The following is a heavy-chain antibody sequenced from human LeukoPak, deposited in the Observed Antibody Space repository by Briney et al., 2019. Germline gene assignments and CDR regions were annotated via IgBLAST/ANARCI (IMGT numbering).Heavy chain of an antibody. CDR1: GFTFSSYG. D-gene: IGHD3-22*01. J-gene: IGHJ4*02. V-gene: IGHV3-33*01. Sequence: PGGSLRLSCAASGFTFSSYGMHWVRQAPGKGLEWVAVIWYDGSNKYYADSVKGRFTISRDNSKNRLYLQTNSLRAEDTAVYYCARDLRITMIVVVMERPRAPYWGQGTLVTVSS. CDR2: IWYDGSNK. CDR3: ARDLRITMIVVVMERPRAPY.